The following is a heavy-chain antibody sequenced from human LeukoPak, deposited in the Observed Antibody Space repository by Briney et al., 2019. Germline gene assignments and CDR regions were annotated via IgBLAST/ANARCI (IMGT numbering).Heavy chain of an antibody. D-gene: IGHD3-22*01. CDR2: IIPIFGTA. CDR3: AREGHYYDSSGYYWYNWFDP. V-gene: IGHV1-69*13. CDR1: GGTFSSYA. J-gene: IGHJ5*02. Sequence: ASVKVSCKASGGTFSSYAISWVRQAPGQGLEWMGGIIPIFGTANYAQKFQGRVMITADESTSTAHMELSSLRSEDTAVYYCAREGHYYDSSGYYWYNWFDPWGQGTLVTVSS.